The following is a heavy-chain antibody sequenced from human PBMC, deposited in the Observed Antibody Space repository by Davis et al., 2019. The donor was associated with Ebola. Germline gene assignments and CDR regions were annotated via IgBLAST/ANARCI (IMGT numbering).Heavy chain of an antibody. CDR1: GGTFTSYA. J-gene: IGHJ4*02. V-gene: IGHV1-2*06. Sequence: ASVKVSCKASGGTFTSYAISWVRQPPGQGLEWMGRINPNSGGTNYAQKFQGRVTITRDTSISTAYMELSRLRSDDTAVYYCARVPGFYGDSFDYWGQGTLVTVSS. CDR2: INPNSGGT. D-gene: IGHD4-17*01. CDR3: ARVPGFYGDSFDY.